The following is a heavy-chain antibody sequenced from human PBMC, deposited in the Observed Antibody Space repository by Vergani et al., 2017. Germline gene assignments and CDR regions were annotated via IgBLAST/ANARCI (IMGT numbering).Heavy chain of an antibody. J-gene: IGHJ6*02. CDR1: GGTFSSYA. CDR3: ARDNSDYSSRTNYGMDV. CDR2: IIPIFGTA. V-gene: IGHV1-69*01. Sequence: QVQLVQSGAEVKKPGSSVKVSCKASGGTFSSYAISWVRQAPGQGLEWMGGIIPIFGTANYAQKFQGRVTITADESTSTAYMELSSLRSEDTAVYYCARDNSDYSSRTNYGMDVWGQGTMVTVSS. D-gene: IGHD6-13*01.